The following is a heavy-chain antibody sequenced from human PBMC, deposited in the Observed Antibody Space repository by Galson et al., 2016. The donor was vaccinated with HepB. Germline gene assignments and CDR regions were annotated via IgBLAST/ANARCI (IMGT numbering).Heavy chain of an antibody. V-gene: IGHV4-61*01. D-gene: IGHD5-12*01. CDR1: GVSAISGFSY. Sequence: ETLSLPCTVSGVSAISGFSYWTWIRQPPGKGLEWIGYISYSGSTNYNPSLKSRVTISIDTSRNQFSLKLSSVTAADTAVYYCARASSGSDYWGQGTLVTVSS. CDR3: ARASSGSDY. J-gene: IGHJ4*02. CDR2: ISYSGST.